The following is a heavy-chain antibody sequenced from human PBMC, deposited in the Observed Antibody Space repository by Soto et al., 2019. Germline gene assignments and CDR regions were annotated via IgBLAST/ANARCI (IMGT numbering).Heavy chain of an antibody. Sequence: SETLSLTCAVPGGSISSSNWWSWVRQPPGKGLEWIGEIYHSGSTNYNPSLKSRVTISVDKSKNQFSLKLSSVTAADTAVYYCADIVATDYYFDYWGQGTLVTVSS. V-gene: IGHV4-4*02. D-gene: IGHD5-12*01. J-gene: IGHJ4*02. CDR3: ADIVATDYYFDY. CDR2: IYHSGST. CDR1: GGSISSSNW.